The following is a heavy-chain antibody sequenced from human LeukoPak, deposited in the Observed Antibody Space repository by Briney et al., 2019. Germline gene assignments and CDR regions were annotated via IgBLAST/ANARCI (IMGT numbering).Heavy chain of an antibody. CDR1: GYTFTSYG. D-gene: IGHD2-15*01. CDR2: ISAYNGNT. J-gene: IGHJ5*02. Sequence: ASVKVSCKASGYTFTSYGISWVRQAPGQGLEWMGWISAYNGNTNYAQKLQGRVTMTTDTSTSTAYMELRSLRSDDTAVYYCARYRTTGGVVVVAAQEIDPWGQGTLVTVSS. V-gene: IGHV1-18*01. CDR3: ARYRTTGGVVVVAAQEIDP.